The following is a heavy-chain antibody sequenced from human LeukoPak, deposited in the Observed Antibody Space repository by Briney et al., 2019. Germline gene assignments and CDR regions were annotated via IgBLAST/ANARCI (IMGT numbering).Heavy chain of an antibody. CDR2: IYYSGST. CDR1: GGSISTSNYY. D-gene: IGHD3-10*01. J-gene: IGHJ4*02. CDR3: ARTGDSFDY. V-gene: IGHV4-61*05. Sequence: SETLSLTCTVSGGSISTSNYYWGWIRQPPGKGLEWIGYIYYSGSTNYNPSLKSRVTISVDTSKNQFSLKLSSVTAADTAVYYCARTGDSFDYWGQGTLVTVSS.